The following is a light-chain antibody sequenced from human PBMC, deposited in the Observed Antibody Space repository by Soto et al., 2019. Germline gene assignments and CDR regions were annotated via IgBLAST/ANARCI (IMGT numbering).Light chain of an antibody. J-gene: IGKJ4*01. CDR2: GAS. CDR3: QQVNNYPLT. Sequence: EIVMTQDPLTLSVSPGERATLSCSASQSVSSNVAWYQQKPGQAPRLLIYGASTRATGIPARFSGTGSGTEFTLTISSLQSEDFATYYCQQVNNYPLTFRGGTKVDI. V-gene: IGKV3-15*01. CDR1: QSVSSN.